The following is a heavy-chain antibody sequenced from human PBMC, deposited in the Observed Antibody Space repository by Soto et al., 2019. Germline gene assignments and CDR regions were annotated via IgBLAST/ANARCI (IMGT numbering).Heavy chain of an antibody. D-gene: IGHD6-13*01. CDR1: GFTLMSYG. Sequence: QVQLVESGGGVVQPGRSLRLSCAASGFTLMSYGMDWVRQAPGKGLEWVAVISNDGRNKYYADSVKGRFIISRDNSKNTLYLQMNSLRAEDTAVYYCAKDYSTWCMDVWGQGTTVTVSS. J-gene: IGHJ6*02. CDR2: ISNDGRNK. V-gene: IGHV3-30*18. CDR3: AKDYSTWCMDV.